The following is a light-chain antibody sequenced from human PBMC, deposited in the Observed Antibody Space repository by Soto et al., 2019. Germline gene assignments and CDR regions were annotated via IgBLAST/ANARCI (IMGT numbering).Light chain of an antibody. CDR2: DVT. CDR1: SRDVGGFDY. V-gene: IGLV2-11*01. CDR3: CSYAGINADV. J-gene: IGLJ1*01. Sequence: QSVLTQPRSVSGSPGQTVTISCTGTSRDVGGFDYVSWYQQQPGKVTTLIIYDVTQPPSGLPGCFAGFKSGNTASLTISGLDPGDAADYCGCSYAGINADVFGTGTKLTVL.